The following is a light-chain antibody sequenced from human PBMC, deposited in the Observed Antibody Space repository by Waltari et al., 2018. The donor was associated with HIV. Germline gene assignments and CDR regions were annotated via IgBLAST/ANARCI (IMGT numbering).Light chain of an antibody. CDR3: QTWGTGIWV. J-gene: IGLJ3*02. CDR2: LNSDGSH. Sequence: QLVLTQSPSASASLGASVKVTCTLSRGHSNYAIAWHQQQPEKAPRYLMKLNSDGSHSKWGGIPDRFSGSSSGAERYLTSSSLQSDDEADYYCQTWGTGIWVFGGGTKLTVL. V-gene: IGLV4-69*01. CDR1: RGHSNYA.